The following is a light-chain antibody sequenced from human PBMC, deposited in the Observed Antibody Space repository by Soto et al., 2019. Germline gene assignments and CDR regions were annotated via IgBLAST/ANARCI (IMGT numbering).Light chain of an antibody. CDR3: QQHGSSPIT. Sequence: IQMTQSPSALSACLGDRVTITCRASQTVNAWLAWYQHKPGKAPEPLIYDASTLESGVPDRFSGSGSGTDFTLTISRLEPEDFAVYYCQQHGSSPITFGQGTRLEIK. CDR2: DAS. CDR1: QTVNAW. J-gene: IGKJ5*01. V-gene: IGKV1-5*01.